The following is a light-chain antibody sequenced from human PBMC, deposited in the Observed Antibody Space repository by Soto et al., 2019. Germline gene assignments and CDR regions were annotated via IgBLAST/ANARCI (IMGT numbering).Light chain of an antibody. CDR2: AAS. V-gene: IGKV1-17*01. CDR3: LQHNRYPLT. CDR1: QGIGND. Sequence: DIQMTQSPSSLSASVGDRVTVTCRASQGIGNDLGWFQQKPGKAPKRLIFAASSLESGVPSRFSGSASGTEFTLTISSLQPEDFATYYCLQHNRYPLTFGGGTKVEIK. J-gene: IGKJ4*01.